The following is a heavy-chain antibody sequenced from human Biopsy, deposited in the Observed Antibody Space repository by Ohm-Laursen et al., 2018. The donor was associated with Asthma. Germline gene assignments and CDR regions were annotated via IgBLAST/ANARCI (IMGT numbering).Heavy chain of an antibody. D-gene: IGHD3-22*01. J-gene: IGHJ4*02. CDR1: GGSISSRPSY. V-gene: IGHV4-39*01. CDR3: VRHQYSSSWSTFDY. Sequence: SETLSLTCAFSGGSISSRPSYWGWLRQPPGKGMEWIGSMYHSGSPYYHPSLKSRATISVDTSKNQLSLKMSSVTAADTAVYFCVRHQYSSSWSTFDYWGQGALVTVSS. CDR2: MYHSGSP.